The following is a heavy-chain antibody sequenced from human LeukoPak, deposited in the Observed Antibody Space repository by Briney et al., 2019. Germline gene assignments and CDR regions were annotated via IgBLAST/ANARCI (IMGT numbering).Heavy chain of an antibody. CDR2: ISAYNGNT. J-gene: IGHJ6*02. D-gene: IGHD3-10*01. CDR3: ASVNRMVRGVINYYYGMDV. CDR1: GYTFTSYG. V-gene: IGHV1-18*01. Sequence: ASVKVSCKASGYTFTSYGISWVRQAPGQGLEWMGWISAYNGNTNYAQKLQGRVTMTTDTSTSTAYMELRSLRSDDTAVHCCASVNRMVRGVINYYYGMDVWGQGTTVPVSS.